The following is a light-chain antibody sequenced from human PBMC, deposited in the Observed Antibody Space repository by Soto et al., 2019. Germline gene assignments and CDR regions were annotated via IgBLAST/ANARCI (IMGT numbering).Light chain of an antibody. CDR1: SSDVGSYNL. J-gene: IGLJ1*01. V-gene: IGLV2-23*01. CDR3: CSYAGSNTYV. CDR2: EGD. Sequence: QSALTQPASVSGSPGQSITISCTGTSSDVGSYNLVSWYQQYPGKAPKLMIYEGDKRPSGVSYRFSGSESGNTASLTISGLQTEDEADYYCCSYAGSNTYVFGTGTKVTVL.